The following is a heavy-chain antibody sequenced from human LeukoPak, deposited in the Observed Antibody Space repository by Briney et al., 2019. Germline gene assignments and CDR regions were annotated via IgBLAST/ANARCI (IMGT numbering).Heavy chain of an antibody. CDR3: ARDSDWAYFDY. CDR1: GFTVSSNY. J-gene: IGHJ4*02. Sequence: GGSLRLSCAASGFTVSSNYMSWVRQAPAKGLERVSVIYSGGSTYYADSVKGRFTISRDNSKNTLYLQMNSLGAEDTAVYYCARDSDWAYFDYWGQGTLVTVSS. D-gene: IGHD3-9*01. CDR2: IYSGGST. V-gene: IGHV3-66*02.